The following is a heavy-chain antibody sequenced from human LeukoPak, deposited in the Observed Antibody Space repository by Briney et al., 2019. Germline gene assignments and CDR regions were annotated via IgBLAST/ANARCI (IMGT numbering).Heavy chain of an antibody. CDR1: GGSFSGYY. V-gene: IGHV4-34*01. J-gene: IGHJ4*02. CDR2: INHSGST. Sequence: PSETLSLTCAVYGGSFSGYYWSWIRQPPGKGLEWIGEINHSGSTNYNPSLKSRVTISVDTSKNQFSLKLSSVTAADTAVYYCVRSPPHCSGGSCYSGLFDYWGPGTLVTVSS. CDR3: VRSPPHCSGGSCYSGLFDY. D-gene: IGHD2-15*01.